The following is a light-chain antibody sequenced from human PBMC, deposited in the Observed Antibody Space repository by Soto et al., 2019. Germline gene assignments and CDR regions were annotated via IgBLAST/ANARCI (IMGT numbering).Light chain of an antibody. V-gene: IGLV2-14*01. CDR3: TSYASGSTHVV. Sequence: QSVPTQPASVSGSPGQSITLSCTGTSSDIGGYDYVSWYQRHPGKAPKLIIYDVNNRPSGVSNRFSGSKSGNTASLTISGLQAEDEADYYCTSYASGSTHVVFGGGTKVTVL. CDR1: SSDIGGYDY. J-gene: IGLJ2*01. CDR2: DVN.